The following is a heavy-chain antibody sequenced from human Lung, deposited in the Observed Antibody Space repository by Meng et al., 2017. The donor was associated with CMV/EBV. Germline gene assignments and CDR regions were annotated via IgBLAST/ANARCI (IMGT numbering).Heavy chain of an antibody. V-gene: IGHV1-18*01. Sequence: ASVKVSXKASGYTFTSYGISWVRQAPGQGLEWMGWISAYNGNTNYAQKLQGRVTMTTDTSTSTAYMELRSLRSDDTAVYYCAISPGGPYDFWSGYFNYGMDVWEKGPWSPSPQ. CDR3: AISPGGPYDFWSGYFNYGMDV. CDR1: GYTFTSYG. CDR2: ISAYNGNT. D-gene: IGHD3-3*01. J-gene: IGHJ6*04.